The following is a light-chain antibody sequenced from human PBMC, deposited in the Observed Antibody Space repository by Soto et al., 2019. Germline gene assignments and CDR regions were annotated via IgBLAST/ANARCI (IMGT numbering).Light chain of an antibody. V-gene: IGLV2-14*01. CDR3: SSFTSSSTYV. CDR2: DVS. Sequence: QSALTQPASVSGSPGQSITISCTGTSSDVGGYIYVSWYQQHPGKAPKLMIYDVSNRPSGVSNRFSGSKSGNTASLTISGLQAEGEADYYCSSFTSSSTYVFGTGTKLTVL. J-gene: IGLJ1*01. CDR1: SSDVGGYIY.